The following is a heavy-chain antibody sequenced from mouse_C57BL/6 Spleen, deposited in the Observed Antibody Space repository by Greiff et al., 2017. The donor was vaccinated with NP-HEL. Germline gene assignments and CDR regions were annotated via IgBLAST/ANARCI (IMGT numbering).Heavy chain of an antibody. D-gene: IGHD1-1*01. Sequence: QVQLQQSGAELVRPGASVTLSCKASGYTFTDYEMHWVKQTPVHGLEWIGAIDPETGGTAYNQKFKGKAILTADKSSSTAYMELRSLTSEDSAVYYCTIYCYGSPGYFDYWGQGTTLTVSS. CDR3: TIYCYGSPGYFDY. V-gene: IGHV1-15*01. J-gene: IGHJ2*01. CDR2: IDPETGGT. CDR1: GYTFTDYE.